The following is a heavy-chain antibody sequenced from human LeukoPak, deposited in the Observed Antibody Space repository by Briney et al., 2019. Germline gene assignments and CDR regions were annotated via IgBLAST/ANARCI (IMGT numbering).Heavy chain of an antibody. Sequence: PGGSLRLSCAASGFTFSSYAMSWVRQAPGKGLEWVSSISSSSSNIYYADSVKGRFTISRDNAKNSLYLQMNSLRAEDTAVYYCARVGIVIVPAQPYYGMDVWGQGTTVTVSS. D-gene: IGHD2-2*01. V-gene: IGHV3-21*01. CDR1: GFTFSSYA. CDR2: ISSSSSNI. CDR3: ARVGIVIVPAQPYYGMDV. J-gene: IGHJ6*02.